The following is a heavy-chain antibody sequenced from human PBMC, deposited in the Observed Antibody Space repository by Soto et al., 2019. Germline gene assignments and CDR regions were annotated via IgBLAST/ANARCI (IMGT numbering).Heavy chain of an antibody. D-gene: IGHD3-3*01. V-gene: IGHV1-69*13. Sequence: ASVKVSCKASGGTFSSYTISWVRQAPGQGLEWMGGIIPILGTANYAQKFQGRVTITADESTSTAYMELSSLRSEDTAVYYCARSITIFGVVKEGYYYGMDVWGEGTTVTVSS. CDR1: GGTFSSYT. CDR2: IIPILGTA. CDR3: ARSITIFGVVKEGYYYGMDV. J-gene: IGHJ6*02.